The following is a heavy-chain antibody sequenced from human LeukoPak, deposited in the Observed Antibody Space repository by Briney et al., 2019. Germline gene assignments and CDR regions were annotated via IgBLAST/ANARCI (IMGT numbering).Heavy chain of an antibody. CDR1: GFTFSSYA. J-gene: IGHJ1*01. D-gene: IGHD1-26*01. V-gene: IGHV3-30-3*01. CDR2: ISYDGSNK. CDR3: ARGNGELPPAEYFQH. Sequence: PGGSLRLSCAASGFTFSSYAMHWVRQAPGKGLEWVAVISYDGSNKYYADSVKGRFTISRDNSKNTLCLQMNSLRAEDTAVYYCARGNGELPPAEYFQHWGQGTLVTVSS.